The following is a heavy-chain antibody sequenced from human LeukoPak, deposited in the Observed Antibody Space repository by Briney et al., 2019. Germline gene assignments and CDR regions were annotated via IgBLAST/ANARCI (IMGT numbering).Heavy chain of an antibody. J-gene: IGHJ4*02. V-gene: IGHV4-61*05. CDR1: GGSISSSSYY. CDR2: IYNSGST. D-gene: IGHD3-22*01. Sequence: SETLSLTCTVSGGSISSSSYYWSWIRQPPGKGLEWIGYIYNSGSTNYNPSLKSRVTISIDTSKNQFSLKLTSVTAADTAVYYCARQYDSSGFWYYFDSWGQGTLVTVSS. CDR3: ARQYDSSGFWYYFDS.